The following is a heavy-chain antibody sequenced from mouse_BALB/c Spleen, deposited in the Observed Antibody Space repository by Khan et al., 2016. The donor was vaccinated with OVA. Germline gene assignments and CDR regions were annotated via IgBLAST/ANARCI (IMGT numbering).Heavy chain of an antibody. D-gene: IGHD1-1*01. J-gene: IGHJ4*01. Sequence: QLEESGPGLVKPSQSLSLTCTVAGYSITSNYAWNWIRQFPGNKLEWMGYISYSGSTNYNPSLKSRISITRDTSKNQFFLQLNSVTTEDTATXCCARGNYYGYAMDYWGQGTSITVSS. CDR3: ARGNYYGYAMDY. CDR1: GYSITSNYA. V-gene: IGHV3-2*02. CDR2: ISYSGST.